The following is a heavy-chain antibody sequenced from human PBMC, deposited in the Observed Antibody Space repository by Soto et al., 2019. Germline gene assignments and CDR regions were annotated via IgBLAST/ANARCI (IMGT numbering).Heavy chain of an antibody. D-gene: IGHD6-19*01. J-gene: IGHJ5*02. V-gene: IGHV4-39*01. CDR3: ARHYSSGSRNWFDP. CDR1: GGSINSSSYF. Sequence: SETLSLTCSVSGGSINSSSYFWVWVRQPPGKGLEWIGSIYYSGSTYYNPSLRSRVTISVDTSKNKFSMKLSSVTAADTAVFYCARHYSSGSRNWFDPWGQGTRVTVSS. CDR2: IYYSGST.